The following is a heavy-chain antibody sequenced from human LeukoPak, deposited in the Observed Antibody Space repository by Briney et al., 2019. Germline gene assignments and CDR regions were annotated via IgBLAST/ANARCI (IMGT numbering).Heavy chain of an antibody. V-gene: IGHV4-39*07. J-gene: IGHJ4*02. CDR3: ARVGSSWTRDYYFEY. CDR1: GGSISSSSYY. D-gene: IGHD6-13*01. CDR2: ISYGGSS. Sequence: PSETLSLTCTVSGGSISSSSYYWGWIRQPPGKGLEWIGSISYGGSSYYNPSPKSRVTMSVDTSKNQFSLKLSSVTAADTALYYCARVGSSWTRDYYFEYWGQGTLVTVSS.